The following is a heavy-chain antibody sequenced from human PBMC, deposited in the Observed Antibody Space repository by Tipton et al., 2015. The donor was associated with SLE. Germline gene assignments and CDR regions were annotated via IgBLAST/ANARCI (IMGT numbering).Heavy chain of an antibody. J-gene: IGHJ5*01. Sequence: SLRLSCEASGFTFSTYWMHWVRQSPGKGLVWVSIVSGDASSTRYADSVKGRFTISRDNAKNSVYLQMNSLRVDDTAIYYCARTNWLESWGQGTLVTVSS. V-gene: IGHV3-74*01. CDR2: VSGDASST. CDR3: ARTNWLES. CDR1: GFTFSTYW.